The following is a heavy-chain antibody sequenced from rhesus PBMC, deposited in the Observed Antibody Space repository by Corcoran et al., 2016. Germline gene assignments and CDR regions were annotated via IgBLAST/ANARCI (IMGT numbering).Heavy chain of an antibody. CDR2: THGNRVAT. Sequence: QVQLQESGPGLVMSSETLSPTCTVSGGSINAYYYWPLIRPLPRKALEWIGNTHGNRVATYYNPSLQSRATSSKDTSKNQVSLNLRSMTAADTAVYYCAREYCTGSGCYQCFDYWGQGVLVTVSS. CDR3: AREYCTGSGCYQCFDY. V-gene: IGHV4S9*01. J-gene: IGHJ4*01. CDR1: GGSINAYYY. D-gene: IGHD2-21*01.